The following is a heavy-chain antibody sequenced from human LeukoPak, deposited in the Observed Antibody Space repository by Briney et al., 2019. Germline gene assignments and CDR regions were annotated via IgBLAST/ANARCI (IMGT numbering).Heavy chain of an antibody. J-gene: IGHJ4*02. CDR1: GFTVSSNY. CDR2: IYSGGST. CDR3: AKASATKQWLAGGSFDY. D-gene: IGHD6-19*01. Sequence: QPGGSLRLSCAASGFTVSSNYMSWVRQAPGKGLEWVSVIYSGGSTYYADSVKGRFTISRDNSKNTLYLQMNSLRAKDTAVYYCAKASATKQWLAGGSFDYWGQGTLVTVSS. V-gene: IGHV3-53*01.